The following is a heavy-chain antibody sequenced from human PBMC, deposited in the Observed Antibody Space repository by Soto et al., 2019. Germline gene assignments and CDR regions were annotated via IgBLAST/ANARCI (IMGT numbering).Heavy chain of an antibody. D-gene: IGHD2-15*01. V-gene: IGHV1-18*01. CDR2: ISAYNGNT. CDR1: GYTFTSYG. CDR3: ARGIRCSGGSCYPKNWFDP. J-gene: IGHJ5*02. Sequence: ASVKVSCKASGYTFTSYGISWVRQAPGQGLEWMGWISAYNGNTNYAQKLQGRVTMTRNTSISTAYMELSSLRSEDTAVYYCARGIRCSGGSCYPKNWFDPWGQGTLVTVSS.